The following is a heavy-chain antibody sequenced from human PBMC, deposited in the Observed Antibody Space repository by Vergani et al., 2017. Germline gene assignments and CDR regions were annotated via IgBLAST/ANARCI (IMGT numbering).Heavy chain of an antibody. CDR1: GGSISSYY. CDR2: IYYSGST. V-gene: IGHV4-59*01. J-gene: IGHJ4*02. Sequence: QVQLQESGPGLVKPSETLSLTCTVSGGSISSYYWSWIRQPPGKGLEWIGYIYYSGSTNYNPSLKSRVTISVDTSENQFSLKLSSVTAADTAVYYCARALPVYGDYAQTDYWGQGTLVTVSS. D-gene: IGHD4-17*01. CDR3: ARALPVYGDYAQTDY.